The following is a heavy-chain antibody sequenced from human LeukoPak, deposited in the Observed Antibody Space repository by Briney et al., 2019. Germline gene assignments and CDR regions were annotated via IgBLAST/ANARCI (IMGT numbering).Heavy chain of an antibody. Sequence: GGSLRLSCAASGFTFRDYGMHWVRQDPGNGLEWVAYIRYDGSNKYYADYVKARFSIPRDNSKNTLYLQMNSLRPDDTAMYSCAKDKNPLPRYRDSWGQGTLVIVSA. V-gene: IGHV3-30*02. J-gene: IGHJ5*02. D-gene: IGHD5-12*01. CDR1: GFTFRDYG. CDR2: IRYDGSNK. CDR3: AKDKNPLPRYRDS.